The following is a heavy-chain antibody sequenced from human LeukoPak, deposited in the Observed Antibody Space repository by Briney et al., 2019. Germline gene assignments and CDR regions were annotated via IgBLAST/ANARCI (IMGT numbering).Heavy chain of an antibody. J-gene: IGHJ4*02. V-gene: IGHV1-18*01. Sequence: ASVKVSCKTSGYTFTSYGITWVRQAPGKGREGMGWISAYNGNIDYAQNLQGRVTMTTDTSTSTAYMELRSLRSDDTAVYYCTIMTHCTGGTCYSYDHWGQGTMVAVSS. CDR2: ISAYNGNI. D-gene: IGHD2-15*01. CDR3: TIMTHCTGGTCYSYDH. CDR1: GYTFTSYG.